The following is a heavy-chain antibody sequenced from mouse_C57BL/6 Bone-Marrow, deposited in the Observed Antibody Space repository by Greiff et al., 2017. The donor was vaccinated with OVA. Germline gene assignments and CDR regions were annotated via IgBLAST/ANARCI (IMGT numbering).Heavy chain of an antibody. Sequence: VQGVESGAELARPGASVKLSCKASGYTFTSYGISWVKQRTGQGLEWIGEIYPRSGNTYYNEKFKGKATLTADKSSSTAYMELRSLTSEDSAVYFCARRGWLLRNYAMDYWGQGTSVTVSS. J-gene: IGHJ4*01. D-gene: IGHD2-3*01. CDR2: IYPRSGNT. CDR1: GYTFTSYG. V-gene: IGHV1-81*01. CDR3: ARRGWLLRNYAMDY.